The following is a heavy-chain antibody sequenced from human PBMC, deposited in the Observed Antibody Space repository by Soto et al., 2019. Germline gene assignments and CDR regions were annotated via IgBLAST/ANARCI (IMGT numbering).Heavy chain of an antibody. D-gene: IGHD2-15*01. V-gene: IGHV1-18*01. CDR3: AIDWFCGGGSCIDCFGP. J-gene: IGHJ5*02. CDR2: VSTSKGQT. CDR1: GYIFTSYG. Sequence: QVQLVQSGVEVKDPGASVKVSCKASGYIFTSYGISWVRQAPGQGLEWMGWVSTSKGQTRYAQKFQDRVTMTTDTSTSTVYMELRSLRSDDTAVYYCAIDWFCGGGSCIDCFGPWGQGNQVTVSS.